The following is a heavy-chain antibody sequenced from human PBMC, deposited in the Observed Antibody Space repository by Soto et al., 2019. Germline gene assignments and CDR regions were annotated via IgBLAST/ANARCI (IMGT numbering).Heavy chain of an antibody. Sequence: PGGSLRLSCAASGFTFDDYAMHWVRQAPGKGLEWVSGISWNSGSIGYADSVKGRFTISRDNAKNSLYLQMNSLRAEDTALYYCAKDNWRTAMVIGFAFDIWGQGIMVTVSS. D-gene: IGHD5-18*01. J-gene: IGHJ3*02. V-gene: IGHV3-9*01. CDR3: AKDNWRTAMVIGFAFDI. CDR2: ISWNSGSI. CDR1: GFTFDDYA.